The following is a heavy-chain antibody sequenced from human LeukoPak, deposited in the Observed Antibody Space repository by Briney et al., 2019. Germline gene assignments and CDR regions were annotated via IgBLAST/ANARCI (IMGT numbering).Heavy chain of an antibody. CDR3: AKDLDSTGYFSGGDH. CDR1: GFTVSTNY. CDR2: LYSGGST. V-gene: IGHV3-66*01. Sequence: PGGSLRLSCAASGFTVSTNYMTWVRQAPGKGLEWVSFLYSGGSTYYADSVKGRFTISRDNSKNTLYLQMNSLRAEDTAVYFCAKDLDSTGYFSGGDHWGQGTLVTVSS. J-gene: IGHJ4*02. D-gene: IGHD3-22*01.